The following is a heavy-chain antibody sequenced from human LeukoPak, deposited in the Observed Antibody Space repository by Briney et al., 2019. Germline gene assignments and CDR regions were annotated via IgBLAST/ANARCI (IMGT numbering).Heavy chain of an antibody. CDR3: AIGEWELLPLDY. V-gene: IGHV4-39*01. J-gene: IGHJ4*02. CDR2: IYYSGST. Sequence: PSETLSLTCTVSGGSISSSSYYWGWIRQPPGKGLEWIGSIYYSGSTYYNPSLKSRVTISVDTSKNQFSLKLSSVTAADTAVYYCAIGEWELLPLDYWGQGTLVTVSS. CDR1: GGSISSSSYY. D-gene: IGHD1-26*01.